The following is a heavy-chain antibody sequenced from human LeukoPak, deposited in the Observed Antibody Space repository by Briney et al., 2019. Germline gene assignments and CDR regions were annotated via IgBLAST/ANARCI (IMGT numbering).Heavy chain of an antibody. CDR2: ISGSGGST. D-gene: IGHD3-22*01. CDR1: GFTFSDYY. Sequence: GGSLRLSCAASGFTFSDYYMSWIRQAPGKGLEWVSAISGSGGSTYYADSVKGRFTISRDNSKNTLYLQMNSLRAEDTAVYYCAKDAAYYYDSSGYPDYWGQGTLVTVSS. J-gene: IGHJ4*02. CDR3: AKDAAYYYDSSGYPDY. V-gene: IGHV3-23*01.